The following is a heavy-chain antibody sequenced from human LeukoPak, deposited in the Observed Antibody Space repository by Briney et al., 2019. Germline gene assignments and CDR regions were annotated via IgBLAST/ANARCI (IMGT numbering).Heavy chain of an antibody. V-gene: IGHV1-69*13. CDR3: ARDKGIVGASDFDY. D-gene: IGHD1-26*01. J-gene: IGHJ4*02. Sequence: GASVKVSCKASGGTFSSYAISWVRQAPVQGLEWMGGIIPIFGTANYAQKFQGRVTITADESTSTAYMELSSLRSEDTAVYYCARDKGIVGASDFDYWGQGTLVTVSS. CDR2: IIPIFGTA. CDR1: GGTFSSYA.